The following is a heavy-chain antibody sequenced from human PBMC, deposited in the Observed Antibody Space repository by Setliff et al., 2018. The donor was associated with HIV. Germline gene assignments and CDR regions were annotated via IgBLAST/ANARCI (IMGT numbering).Heavy chain of an antibody. V-gene: IGHV1-2*02. D-gene: IGHD2-15*01. CDR3: ARTRGESCTGGRCYERFDY. J-gene: IGHJ4*02. CDR1: GYTFIDYY. CDR2: INPNSGDT. Sequence: ASVKVSCKASGYTFIDYYIYWVRQAPGQGLEWMGWINPNSGDTDYAQKFQDRVTVTRDTSINTAYMELSRLRSDDTAVFYCARTRGESCTGGRCYERFDYWGQGTLVTVTS.